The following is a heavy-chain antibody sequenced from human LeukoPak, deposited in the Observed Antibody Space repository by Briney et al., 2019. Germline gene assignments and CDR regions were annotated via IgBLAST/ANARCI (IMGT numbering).Heavy chain of an antibody. Sequence: SVKVSCKASGYTFTSYGISWVRQAPGQGLEWMGRIIPILGIANYAQKFQGRVTITADKSTSTAYMELSSLRSEDTAVYYCAREGDRGAFDIWGQGTMVTVSS. CDR1: GYTFTSYG. V-gene: IGHV1-69*04. CDR2: IIPILGIA. J-gene: IGHJ3*02. CDR3: AREGDRGAFDI. D-gene: IGHD2-21*02.